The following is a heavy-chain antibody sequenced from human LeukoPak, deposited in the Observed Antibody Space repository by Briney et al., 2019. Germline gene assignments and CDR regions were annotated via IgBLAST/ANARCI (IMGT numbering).Heavy chain of an antibody. J-gene: IGHJ4*02. CDR2: ISTDGNDK. CDR1: GFTFSGYA. Sequence: GGSLRLSCAASGFTFSGYAMHWVRQAPGKGLEWLTVISTDGNDKHYADSVKGRFTISRDNSKNTLYLQMNSLRVEDTALYYCAKTMVYFDYWGQGTLITVSS. CDR3: AKTMVYFDY. V-gene: IGHV3-30*04. D-gene: IGHD3-10*01.